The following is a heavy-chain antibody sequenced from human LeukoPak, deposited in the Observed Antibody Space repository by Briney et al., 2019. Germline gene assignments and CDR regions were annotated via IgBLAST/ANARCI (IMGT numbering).Heavy chain of an antibody. J-gene: IGHJ4*02. D-gene: IGHD3-10*01. CDR1: GGSISSYY. CDR2: IYYSGST. V-gene: IGHV4-39*07. Sequence: PSETLSLTCTVSGGSISSYYWGWIRQPPGKGLEWIGSIYYSGSTYYNPSLKSRVTISVDTSKNQFSLKLSSVTAADTAVYYCAKNRPFEFWGQGTLVTVSS. CDR3: AKNRPFEF.